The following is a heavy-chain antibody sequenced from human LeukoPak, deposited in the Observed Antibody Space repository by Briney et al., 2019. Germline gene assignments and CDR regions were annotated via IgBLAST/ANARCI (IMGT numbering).Heavy chain of an antibody. CDR1: GGSISSYY. CDR3: ARSLYYYGSDSFDI. V-gene: IGHV4-4*07. J-gene: IGHJ3*02. CDR2: IYTSGST. Sequence: SETLSLTCTVSGGSISSYYWSWIRQPAGKGLEWIGRIYTSGSTNYNPSLKSRVTISVDTSKNQFSLKLSSVTAADTAVYYCARSLYYYGSDSFDIWGRGTMVTVSS. D-gene: IGHD3-10*01.